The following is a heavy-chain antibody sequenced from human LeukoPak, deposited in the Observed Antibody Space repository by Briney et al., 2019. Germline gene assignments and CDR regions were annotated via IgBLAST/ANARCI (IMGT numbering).Heavy chain of an antibody. D-gene: IGHD3-22*01. Sequence: GGSLRLSCAASGFTFSSYGMHWVRQAPGKGLEWVAVISYDGSNKYYADSVKGRFTISRDNSKNTLYLQMNSLRAEDTAVYYCAKDFASSGYSFDYWGQGTLVTVS. CDR1: GFTFSSYG. CDR2: ISYDGSNK. V-gene: IGHV3-30*18. CDR3: AKDFASSGYSFDY. J-gene: IGHJ4*02.